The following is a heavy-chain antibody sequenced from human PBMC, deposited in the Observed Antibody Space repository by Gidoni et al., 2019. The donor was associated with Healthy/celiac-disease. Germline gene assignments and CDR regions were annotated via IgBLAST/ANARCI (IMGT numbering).Heavy chain of an antibody. Sequence: EVQLVESGGGLVKPGGSLRLSCAASGFTFSSYSMNWVRQAPGKGLEWVSSISSSSSYISYADSVKGRFTISRDNAKNSLYLQMNSLRAEDTAVYYCARDSGSYSKGWYYFDYWGQGTLVTVSS. CDR3: ARDSGSYSKGWYYFDY. CDR2: ISSSSSYI. J-gene: IGHJ4*02. V-gene: IGHV3-21*01. D-gene: IGHD1-26*01. CDR1: GFTFSSYS.